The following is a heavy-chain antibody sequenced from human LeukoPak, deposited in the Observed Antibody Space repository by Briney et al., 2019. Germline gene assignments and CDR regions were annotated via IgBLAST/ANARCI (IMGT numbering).Heavy chain of an antibody. Sequence: GGSLRLSCAASGFTFSSYAMHWVRQAPGKGLEWVAVILYDGSNKYYADSVKGRFTISRDNSKNTLYLQMNSLRAEDTAVYYCARDEAAAGTLDYWGEGTLVTVSS. CDR1: GFTFSSYA. D-gene: IGHD6-13*01. CDR2: ILYDGSNK. J-gene: IGHJ4*02. CDR3: ARDEAAAGTLDY. V-gene: IGHV3-30-3*01.